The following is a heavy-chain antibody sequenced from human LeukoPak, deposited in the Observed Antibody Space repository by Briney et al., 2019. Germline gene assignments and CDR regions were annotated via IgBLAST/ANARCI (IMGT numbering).Heavy chain of an antibody. CDR2: ISSSGSTI. V-gene: IGHV3-11*04. J-gene: IGHJ5*02. CDR1: GFTFSDYY. Sequence: PGGSLRLSCAASGFTFSDYYMSWIRQAPGKGLEWVSYISSSGSTIYYADSVKGRFTISRDNAKNSLYLQMNSLRAEDTAVYYCARVGGYCRSTSCWGENWLDLWGQETLVSLSS. CDR3: ARVGGYCRSTSCWGENWLDL. D-gene: IGHD2-2*01.